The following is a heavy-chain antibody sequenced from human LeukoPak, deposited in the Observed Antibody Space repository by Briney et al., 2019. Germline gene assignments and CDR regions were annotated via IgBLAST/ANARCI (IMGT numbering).Heavy chain of an antibody. CDR1: GSTFSSYG. J-gene: IGHJ1*01. D-gene: IGHD2-15*01. CDR2: IHYTGLKA. CDR3: AKDGGSGSLYRYFRK. V-gene: IGHV3-30*02. Sequence: GGSLRLSCAASGSTFSSYGMHWVRQAPEKGLEWVAFIHYTGLKANYADSVNDRLTISRDNTQNTVYLQMNNTGGEATAVYYCAKDGGSGSLYRYFRKWGQGNLVIVSP.